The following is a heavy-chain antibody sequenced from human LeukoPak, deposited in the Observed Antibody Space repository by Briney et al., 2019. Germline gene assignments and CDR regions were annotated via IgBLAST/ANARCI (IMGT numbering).Heavy chain of an antibody. D-gene: IGHD6-19*01. CDR3: ATSAGTESYYYSYMDV. CDR2: ISYDGSNK. CDR1: GFTFNSHD. V-gene: IGHV3-30*03. J-gene: IGHJ6*03. Sequence: PGGSLRLSCAASGFTFNSHDMHWVRQAPGKGLEWVAVISYDGSNKYYADSVKGRFTISRDNSKNTLYLQMNSLRAEDTAVYYCATSAGTESYYYSYMDVWGKGTTVTVSS.